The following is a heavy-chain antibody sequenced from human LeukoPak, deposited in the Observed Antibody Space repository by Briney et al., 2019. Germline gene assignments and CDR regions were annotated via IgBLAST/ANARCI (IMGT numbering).Heavy chain of an antibody. CDR3: AKDRYSYGFDYFDY. CDR1: GFTFDDYA. CDR2: ISWNSGSI. V-gene: IGHV3-9*01. Sequence: GRSLRLSCAASGFTFDDYAMHWVRQAPGKGLEWVSGISWNSGSIGYADSVKGRFTISRDNAKNSLYLQMNSLRAEDTALYYCAKDRYSYGFDYFDYWGQGTLVTVSS. J-gene: IGHJ4*02. D-gene: IGHD5-18*01.